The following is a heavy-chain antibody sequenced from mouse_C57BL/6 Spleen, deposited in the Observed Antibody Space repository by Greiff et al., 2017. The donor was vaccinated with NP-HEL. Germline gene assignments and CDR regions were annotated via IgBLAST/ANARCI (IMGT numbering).Heavy chain of an antibody. J-gene: IGHJ3*01. V-gene: IGHV1-15*01. Sequence: VKLMESGAELVRPGASVTLSCKASGYTFTDYEMHWVKQTPVHGLEWIGAIDPETGGTAYNQKFKGKAILTADKSSSTAYMELRSLTSEDSAVYYCTGGTLFAYWGQGTLVTVSA. CDR2: IDPETGGT. CDR3: TGGTLFAY. CDR1: GYTFTDYE. D-gene: IGHD3-3*01.